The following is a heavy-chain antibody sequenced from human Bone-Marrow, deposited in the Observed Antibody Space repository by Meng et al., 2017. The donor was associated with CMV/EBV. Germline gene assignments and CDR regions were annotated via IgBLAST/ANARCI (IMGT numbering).Heavy chain of an antibody. Sequence: ASVKVSCKASGYTFTSYDINWVRQATGQGLEWMGWMNPNSGNTGYAQKFQGRVTMARNTSISTAYIELSSLRSEDTAVYYCARGRGRPTIFGVGREYYFDYWGQGTLVTVSS. CDR3: ARGRGRPTIFGVGREYYFDY. CDR2: MNPNSGNT. CDR1: GYTFTSYD. D-gene: IGHD3-3*01. V-gene: IGHV1-8*01. J-gene: IGHJ4*02.